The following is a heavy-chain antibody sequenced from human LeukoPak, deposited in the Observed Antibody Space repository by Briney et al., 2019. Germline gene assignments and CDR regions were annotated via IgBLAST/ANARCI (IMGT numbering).Heavy chain of an antibody. CDR2: IYYSGST. J-gene: IGHJ6*03. Sequence: SETLSLTCTVSGGSISSSSYYWGWIRQPPGKGLEWIGSIYYSGSTYYNPSLKSRVTISVDTSKNQFSLKLTSVTAADTAMYYCARVPYYYYYMDVWGKGTTVTVSS. CDR3: ARVPYYYYYMDV. V-gene: IGHV4-39*07. CDR1: GGSISSSSYY.